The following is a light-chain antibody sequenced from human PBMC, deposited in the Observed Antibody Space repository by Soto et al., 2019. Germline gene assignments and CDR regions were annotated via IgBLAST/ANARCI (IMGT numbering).Light chain of an antibody. CDR3: QQYARSPWT. V-gene: IGKV3-20*01. J-gene: IGKJ1*01. CDR1: QSVSSSY. CDR2: GAS. Sequence: EIVLTQSPGTLSLSPGEGATLSCRASQSVSSSYLAWYQQKPGQAPRLLIYGASSRTTGIPDRFSSSGSGTDFTLTISRLEPEDFAVFYCQQYARSPWTFGQGTKV.